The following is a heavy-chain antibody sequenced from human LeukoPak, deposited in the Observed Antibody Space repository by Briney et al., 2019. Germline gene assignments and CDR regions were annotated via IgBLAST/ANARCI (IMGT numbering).Heavy chain of an antibody. V-gene: IGHV1-18*01. CDR2: ISAYNGNT. D-gene: IGHD3-22*01. Sequence: ASVKVSCKVSGYAFTSYGINWVRQAPGQGLEWMGWISAYNGNTDYAEKFQGRVTMTTDTSTNTAYMELRSLRSDDTAVYYCARCSYYYDSSVYYGWGQGTLVTVSS. CDR3: ARCSYYYDSSVYYG. CDR1: GYAFTSYG. J-gene: IGHJ4*02.